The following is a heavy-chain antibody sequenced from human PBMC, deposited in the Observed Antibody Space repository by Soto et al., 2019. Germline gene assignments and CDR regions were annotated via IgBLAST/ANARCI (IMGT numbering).Heavy chain of an antibody. Sequence: QVQLQESGPGLVKPSETLSLTCTVSGGSISSYYWSWIRQPPGKGLEWIGYIYYSGSTNYNPSLKSRVTITVDTSKNQFSLTLSSVSAADTAVYYCARANLYSSGWLDYWGQGTLVTVSS. CDR1: GGSISSYY. CDR3: ARANLYSSGWLDY. D-gene: IGHD6-19*01. J-gene: IGHJ4*02. V-gene: IGHV4-59*01. CDR2: IYYSGST.